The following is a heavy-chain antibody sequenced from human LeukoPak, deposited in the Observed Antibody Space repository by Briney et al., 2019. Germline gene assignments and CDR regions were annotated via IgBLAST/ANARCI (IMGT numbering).Heavy chain of an antibody. CDR2: TYYSGST. CDR3: ARPYYYDSRIDP. J-gene: IGHJ5*02. D-gene: IGHD3-22*01. CDR1: GDSISSYY. V-gene: IGHV4-30-4*01. Sequence: SETLSLTCTVSGDSISSYYWSWIRQPPGKGLEWIGYTYYSGSTYYNPSLKSRATISVDTSKNQFSLKLTSVTAADTAVYYCARPYYYDSRIDPWGQGTLVTVSS.